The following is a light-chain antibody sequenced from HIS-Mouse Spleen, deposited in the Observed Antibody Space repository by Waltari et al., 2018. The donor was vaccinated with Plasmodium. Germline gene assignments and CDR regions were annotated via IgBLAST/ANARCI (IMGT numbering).Light chain of an antibody. Sequence: DIQMTQSPSSLSASIGDRVTIPCRASQSNSSYLNWYQQKPGKAPKLLIYAASSLQSGVPSRFSGSGSGTDFTLTISSLQPEDFATYYCQQSYSTWTFGQGTKVEIK. V-gene: IGKV1-39*01. J-gene: IGKJ1*01. CDR1: QSNSSY. CDR3: QQSYSTWT. CDR2: AAS.